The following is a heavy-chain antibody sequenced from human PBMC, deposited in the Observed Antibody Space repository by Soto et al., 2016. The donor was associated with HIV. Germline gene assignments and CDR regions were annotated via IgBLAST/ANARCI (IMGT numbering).Heavy chain of an antibody. J-gene: IGHJ6*03. CDR3: ATGYYYDSSIGGYYYHMDD. V-gene: IGHV1-69*10. CDR2: IIPLLGIA. D-gene: IGHD3-22*01. Sequence: VQVVQSGTEVKKPGSSVKVPCKISGVSFSRSAISWVRQAPGQGLEWMGGIIPLLGIANYAQKFQDRVSITADTPTTTSYMDMSGLRSNDTAVYYCATGYYYDSSIGGYYYHMDDWGEGTTVIVSS. CDR1: GVSFSRSA.